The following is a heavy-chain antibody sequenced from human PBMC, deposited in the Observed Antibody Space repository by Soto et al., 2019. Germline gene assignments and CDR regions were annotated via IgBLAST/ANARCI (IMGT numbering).Heavy chain of an antibody. J-gene: IGHJ4*02. CDR3: ARVNYYGSGSSFDY. Sequence: QVQLQESGPGLVKPSETLSLTCTVSGGSISSYYWSWIRQPPGKGLEWIGYIYYSGTTNYNPSLKNRVTISVDTSKNQFSLKLSSVTAADTAVYYCARVNYYGSGSSFDYWGQGTLVTVSS. CDR1: GGSISSYY. CDR2: IYYSGTT. D-gene: IGHD3-10*01. V-gene: IGHV4-59*01.